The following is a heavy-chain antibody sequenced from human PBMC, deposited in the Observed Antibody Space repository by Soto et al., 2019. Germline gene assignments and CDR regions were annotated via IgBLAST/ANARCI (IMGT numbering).Heavy chain of an antibody. CDR2: IYPGDSDT. J-gene: IGHJ6*03. Sequence: PGESLKISCKGSGYSFTSYWIGWVRQKPGKGLEWMGIIYPGDSDTRYSPSFQGQVTISADKSMSTAYLQWSSLKASDTAMEDCASRTGTYPWNYHGYHMDVWGKGNTVNVS. D-gene: IGHD1-7*01. CDR3: ASRTGTYPWNYHGYHMDV. V-gene: IGHV5-51*01. CDR1: GYSFTSYW.